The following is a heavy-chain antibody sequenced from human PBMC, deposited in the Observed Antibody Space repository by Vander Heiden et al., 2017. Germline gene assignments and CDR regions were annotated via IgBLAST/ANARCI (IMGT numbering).Heavy chain of an antibody. J-gene: IGHJ6*02. V-gene: IGHV3-23*01. CDR3: AKTGAARPDYYYGMDV. CDR1: GFTFRSYA. Sequence: EVQLLESGGGLVQPGGSLSRSCAASGFTFRSYAMSWGRQAPGKGLEWVSAISGSGGSTYYADSVKGRFTISRDNSKNTLYLQMNSLRAEDTAVYYCAKTGAARPDYYYGMDVWGQGTTVTVSS. D-gene: IGHD6-6*01. CDR2: ISGSGGST.